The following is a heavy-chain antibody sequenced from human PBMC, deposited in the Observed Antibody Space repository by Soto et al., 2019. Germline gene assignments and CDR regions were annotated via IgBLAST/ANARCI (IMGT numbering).Heavy chain of an antibody. J-gene: IGHJ4*02. Sequence: ASVKVSCKASGYTFTSYAMHWVRQAPGQRLEWMGWINAGNGNTKYSQKFQGRVTITRDTSASTAYMELSSLRSEDTAVYYCARSSGIQLSFSHWGQGTLVTVSS. CDR2: INAGNGNT. V-gene: IGHV1-3*01. D-gene: IGHD5-18*01. CDR3: ARSSGIQLSFSH. CDR1: GYTFTSYA.